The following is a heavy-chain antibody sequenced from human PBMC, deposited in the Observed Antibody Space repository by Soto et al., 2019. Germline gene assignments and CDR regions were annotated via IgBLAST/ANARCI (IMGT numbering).Heavy chain of an antibody. CDR2: ISFDGNRI. V-gene: IGHV3-30-3*01. CDR1: GFTFSIYP. D-gene: IGHD6-13*01. Sequence: QVQLVESGGGVVQPGRSLRLSCAASGFTFSIYPMHWVRQAPGKGLEWVAFISFDGNRIFYADSVKGRFTVSRDNSKNTVYLQMNKLRPGDAAVYHCANLLNVAAAGTPHYYGFDVWGRGTTVTVS. J-gene: IGHJ6*02. CDR3: ANLLNVAAAGTPHYYGFDV.